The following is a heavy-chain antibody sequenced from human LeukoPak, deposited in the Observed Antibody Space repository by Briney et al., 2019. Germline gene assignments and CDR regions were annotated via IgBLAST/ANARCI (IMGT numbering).Heavy chain of an antibody. V-gene: IGHV3-21*01. D-gene: IGHD6-13*01. CDR1: GFTFSSYS. CDR3: ARGLLWYGDAFDI. CDR2: ISSSSSYI. J-gene: IGHJ3*02. Sequence: PGGSLRLSCAASGFTFSSYSMNWVRQAPGKGLEWVSSISSSSSYIYYADSVKGRFTISRDNAKNSLYLQMNSLRAEDTAVYYCARGLLWYGDAFDIWGRGTMVTVSS.